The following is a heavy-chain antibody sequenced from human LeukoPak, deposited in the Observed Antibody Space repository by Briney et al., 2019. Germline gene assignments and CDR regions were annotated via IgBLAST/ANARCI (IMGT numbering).Heavy chain of an antibody. CDR3: VKNNGAVAGRGGFDY. V-gene: IGHV3-64D*06. J-gene: IGHJ4*02. D-gene: IGHD6-19*01. Sequence: PGGSLRLSCAASGFTFSTYWMHWVRQAPGKGLEYVSAISSNGGSTYYADSVKGRFTISRDNSKNTLYLQMSSLRAEDTAVYYCVKNNGAVAGRGGFDYWGQGTLVTVSS. CDR2: ISSNGGST. CDR1: GFTFSTYW.